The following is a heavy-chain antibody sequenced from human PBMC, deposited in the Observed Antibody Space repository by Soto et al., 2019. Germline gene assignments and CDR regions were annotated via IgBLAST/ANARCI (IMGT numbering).Heavy chain of an antibody. Sequence: SETLSLTCTVSDYSISSDYYWGWIRQSPGNGLEWIASFYHTGSTHYSPSLKSRVTISVDTPKNQFSLKLSSVTAADTAVYYCARASMIVVVIDYWGQGTLVTVSS. CDR2: FYHTGST. CDR1: DYSISSDYY. V-gene: IGHV4-38-2*02. J-gene: IGHJ4*02. D-gene: IGHD3-22*01. CDR3: ARASMIVVVIDY.